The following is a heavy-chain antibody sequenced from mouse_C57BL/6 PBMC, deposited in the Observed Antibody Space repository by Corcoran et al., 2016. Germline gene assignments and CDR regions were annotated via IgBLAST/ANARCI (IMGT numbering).Heavy chain of an antibody. Sequence: QVQLQQSGPELVKPGASVKISCKASGYTFTDYYINWVKQRPGQGLEWIGWIFPGSGSTYYNEKFKGKATLTVDKSSSTAYMLLSSLTSEDSAVYFWAREGNYYGSSYDGFAYWGQGTLVTVSA. CDR2: IFPGSGST. D-gene: IGHD1-1*01. CDR3: AREGNYYGSSYDGFAY. CDR1: GYTFTDYY. V-gene: IGHV1-75*01. J-gene: IGHJ3*01.